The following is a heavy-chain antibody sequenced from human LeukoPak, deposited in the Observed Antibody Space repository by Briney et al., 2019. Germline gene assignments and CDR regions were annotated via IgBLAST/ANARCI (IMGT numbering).Heavy chain of an antibody. Sequence: GGSLRLSCAGSGFIVGDTHMTWVRQAPGKGLEGVSLVYSGTTTHYADSVKGRFSISRDHSNNILYLQMNTLRAEDTAVYYCARLQGYSLGYQYFYYMDVWGTGTTVTVSS. CDR1: GFIVGDTH. V-gene: IGHV3-53*01. CDR3: ARLQGYSLGYQYFYYMDV. D-gene: IGHD5-18*01. CDR2: VYSGTTT. J-gene: IGHJ6*03.